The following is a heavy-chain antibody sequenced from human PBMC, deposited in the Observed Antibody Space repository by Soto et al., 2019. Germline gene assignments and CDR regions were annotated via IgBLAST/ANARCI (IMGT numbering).Heavy chain of an antibody. CDR3: ATGPATNDYYYGMDV. J-gene: IGHJ6*02. CDR1: GYTLAELS. Sequence: GPVKVSCKVSGYTLAELSMHWVRQAPGKGLEWMGGFDPEDGETIYAQKFQGRVTMTEDTSTDTAYMELSSLRSEDTAVYYCATGPATNDYYYGMDVWGQGTTVTVSS. CDR2: FDPEDGET. D-gene: IGHD5-12*01. V-gene: IGHV1-24*01.